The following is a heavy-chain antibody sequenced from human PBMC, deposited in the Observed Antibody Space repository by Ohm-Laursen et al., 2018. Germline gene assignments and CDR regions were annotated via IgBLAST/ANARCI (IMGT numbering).Heavy chain of an antibody. J-gene: IGHJ4*02. CDR3: ARTLGAGPGFDF. Sequence: GTLSLTCTVSGGSISDNYWSWIRQPPGKGLEWIGYISYSGSTNYNPSLKSRVTTSKDTSKNQFSLKLSSVTAADTAIYYCARTLGAGPGFDFWGQGTRVTVSS. CDR1: GGSISDNY. V-gene: IGHV4-59*08. CDR2: ISYSGST.